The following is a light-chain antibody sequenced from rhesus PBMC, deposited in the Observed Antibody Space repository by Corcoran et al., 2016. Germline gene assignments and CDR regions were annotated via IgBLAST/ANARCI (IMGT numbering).Light chain of an antibody. CDR2: EAS. Sequence: DIQMTQSPSSLSASVGDRVTITCRASQGITNDLAWYQQKPGETPKLLIYEASSLQSGIPSRFSGSGSGTDFTLTISSLQSEDFATYYCQQYSSSLTFGGGTKVEIK. CDR3: QQYSSSLT. J-gene: IGKJ4*01. CDR1: QGITND. V-gene: IGKV1-22*01.